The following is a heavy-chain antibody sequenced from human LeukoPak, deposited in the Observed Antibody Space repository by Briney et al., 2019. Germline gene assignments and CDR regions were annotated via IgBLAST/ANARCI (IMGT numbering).Heavy chain of an antibody. D-gene: IGHD6-19*01. J-gene: IGHJ4*02. CDR1: GGSISSSSYY. V-gene: IGHV4-39*01. CDR2: IYYSGST. Sequence: AETLSLTCTVSGGSISSSSYYWGWIRQPPGKGLEWIGSIYYSGSTYYNPSLKSRVTISVDTSKNQFSLKLSSVTAADTAVYYCARLRIAVAGTDYFDYWGQGTLVTVSS. CDR3: ARLRIAVAGTDYFDY.